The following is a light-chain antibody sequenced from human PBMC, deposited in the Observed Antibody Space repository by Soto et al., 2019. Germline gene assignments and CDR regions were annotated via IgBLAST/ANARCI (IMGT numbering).Light chain of an antibody. CDR3: ISYTSSSTWV. Sequence: QSALTQPASVSGSPGQSITISCTGTSSDIHNYKYVSWYQQHPGKAPKLMIYEVSNRPSGVSNRFSGSRSGNTASLTISGLQAEDESDYYCISYTSSSTWVFGGGTKLTVL. J-gene: IGLJ3*02. V-gene: IGLV2-14*03. CDR2: EVS. CDR1: SSDIHNYKY.